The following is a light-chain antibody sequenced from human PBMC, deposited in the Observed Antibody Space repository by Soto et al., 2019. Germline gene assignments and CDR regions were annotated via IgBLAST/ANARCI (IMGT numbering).Light chain of an antibody. Sequence: DIQMTQSPSTLSASVGDRVTITGRASQSISSWLAWYQQKPGKDPQLLIYDASSLESGVPSRFSRSGSGTEFTLTISSLQPDELATYYCQQYNSYPRTFGQGTKVDIK. J-gene: IGKJ1*01. CDR1: QSISSW. V-gene: IGKV1-5*01. CDR2: DAS. CDR3: QQYNSYPRT.